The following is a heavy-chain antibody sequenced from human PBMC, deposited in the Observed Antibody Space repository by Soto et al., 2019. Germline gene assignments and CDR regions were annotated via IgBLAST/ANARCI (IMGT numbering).Heavy chain of an antibody. D-gene: IGHD6-19*01. CDR3: ARPRVKSGGWYYLDF. CDR1: GCSICTYY. V-gene: IGHV4-4*08. CDR2: IYTSGST. J-gene: IGHJ4*02. Sequence: PSETLSLTCTVSGCSICTYYWSWIRQPPGKGLEWIGYIYTSGSTNYNPSLKSRVTISVDTSKNQLSLKLRSVTAADTAVYYCARPRVKSGGWYYLDFWGLGTLVTVSS.